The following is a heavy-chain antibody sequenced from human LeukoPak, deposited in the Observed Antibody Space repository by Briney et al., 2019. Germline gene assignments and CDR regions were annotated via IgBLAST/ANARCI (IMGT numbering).Heavy chain of an antibody. CDR1: GDSIRSYY. Sequence: PSETLSLTCTVSGDSIRSYYWSWIRQPPGKGLEWIGYVYYRGSTSYNPSLKSRVTISLDTSKNQFSLNLSSVTAADTAVYYCARAPIYNEHADWFDPWGQGTLVTVSS. D-gene: IGHD5-24*01. CDR3: ARAPIYNEHADWFDP. V-gene: IGHV4-59*08. J-gene: IGHJ5*02. CDR2: VYYRGST.